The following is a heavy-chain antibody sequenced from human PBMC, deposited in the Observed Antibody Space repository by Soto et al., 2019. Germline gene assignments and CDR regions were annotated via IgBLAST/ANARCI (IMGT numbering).Heavy chain of an antibody. J-gene: IGHJ4*02. Sequence: QVQLAESGGGVVQPGRSLRLSCVASGFTFSRHAMHWVRQAPGKGLEWVAVTSSDGSKKYYGDSVQGRFTISRDNDKNTVFLEMNSLEGEDTAVYFCARGMDYSVGSFLQFWGQGTVVTVSS. CDR1: GFTFSRHA. CDR2: TSSDGSKK. V-gene: IGHV3-30*03. D-gene: IGHD4-4*01. CDR3: ARGMDYSVGSFLQF.